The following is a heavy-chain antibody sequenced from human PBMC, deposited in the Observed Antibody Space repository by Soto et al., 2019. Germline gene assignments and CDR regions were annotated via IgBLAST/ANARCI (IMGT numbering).Heavy chain of an antibody. CDR3: ARDPLSDSSGPNWFDP. V-gene: IGHV3-21*01. D-gene: IGHD3-22*01. J-gene: IGHJ5*02. Sequence: SLRLSCAASGFTFSSYSMNWVRQAPGKGLEWVSSISSSSSYIYYADSVKGRFTISRDNAKNSLYLQMNSLRAEDTAVYYCARDPLSDSSGPNWFDPWGQGTLVTVSS. CDR2: ISSSSSYI. CDR1: GFTFSSYS.